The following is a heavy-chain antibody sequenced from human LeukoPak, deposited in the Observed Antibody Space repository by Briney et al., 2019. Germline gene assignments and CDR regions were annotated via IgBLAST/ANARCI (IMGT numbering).Heavy chain of an antibody. Sequence: SETLSLACSVSGGSISTHYWTWIRQPPGKGLEWVAYMYPGTAYYNPATAYYNPSLNSRATISIDKSKNQFSLNLTSVAAADTAIYYCARGIDGSAWYDYWGQGTLVTVSS. V-gene: IGHV4-59*11. CDR2: MYPGTAYYNPATA. D-gene: IGHD6-19*01. J-gene: IGHJ4*02. CDR3: ARGIDGSAWYDY. CDR1: GGSISTHY.